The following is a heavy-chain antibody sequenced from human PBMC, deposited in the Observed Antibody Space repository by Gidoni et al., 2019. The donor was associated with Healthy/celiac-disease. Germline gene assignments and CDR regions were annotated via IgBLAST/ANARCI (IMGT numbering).Heavy chain of an antibody. V-gene: IGHV4-34*01. CDR2: INHSGST. CDR1: GGSFSGYY. CDR3: ARRRYCSSTSCYQKKNWFDP. Sequence: QVQLQQWGAGLLKPSETLSLTCAVYGGSFSGYYWSWIRQPPGKGLEWIGEINHSGSTNYNPSLKSRVTISVDTSKNQFSLKLSSVTAADTAVYYCARRRYCSSTSCYQKKNWFDPWGQGTLVTVSS. J-gene: IGHJ5*02. D-gene: IGHD2-2*01.